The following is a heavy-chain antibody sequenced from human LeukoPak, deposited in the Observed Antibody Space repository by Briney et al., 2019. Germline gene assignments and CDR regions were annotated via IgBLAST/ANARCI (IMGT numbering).Heavy chain of an antibody. V-gene: IGHV4-34*01. CDR2: INQSGST. CDR3: ARDNVVVLADGAWEYYYGMDV. D-gene: IGHD2-15*01. J-gene: IGHJ6*02. CDR1: GFTFTNAW. Sequence: GSLRLSCAASGFTFTNAWMNWVRQSPGKGLEWIGEINQSGSTNYNPSLKSRVTISVDTSQNQFSLTVSSVTAADTAVYYCARDNVVVLADGAWEYYYGMDVWGQGTTVTVSS.